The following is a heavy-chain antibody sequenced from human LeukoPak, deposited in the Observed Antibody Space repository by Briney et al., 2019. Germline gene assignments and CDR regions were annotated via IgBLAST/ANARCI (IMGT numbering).Heavy chain of an antibody. J-gene: IGHJ4*02. Sequence: GGSLRLSCAASGFTFSSYGMHWVRQAPGKGLEWVAVIWYDGSNKYYADSVKGRFTISRGNSKNTLYLQMNSLRAEDTAVYYCARDGSSGRFDYWGQGTLVTVSS. CDR1: GFTFSSYG. V-gene: IGHV3-33*01. D-gene: IGHD3-22*01. CDR2: IWYDGSNK. CDR3: ARDGSSGRFDY.